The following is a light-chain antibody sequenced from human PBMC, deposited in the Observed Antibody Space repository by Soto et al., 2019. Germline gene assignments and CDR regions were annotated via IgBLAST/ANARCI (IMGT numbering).Light chain of an antibody. V-gene: IGKV3-15*01. CDR3: QQYDKWPLT. J-gene: IGKJ4*01. CDR1: QSVGSL. Sequence: EIVMTQSPVTLSVSPGERASLSCRASQSVGSLLAWYQQKRGQAPRLLIYGASTRATGIPGRFSGSGSGTEFTLTISSLQSEDSAVYYCQQYDKWPLTFGGGTKVEIK. CDR2: GAS.